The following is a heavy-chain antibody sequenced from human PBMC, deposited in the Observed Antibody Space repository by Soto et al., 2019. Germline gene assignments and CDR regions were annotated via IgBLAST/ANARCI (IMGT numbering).Heavy chain of an antibody. CDR2: ISYDGSNK. Sequence: QPGGSLRLSCAASGFTFSSYAMHWVRQAPGKGLEWVAVISYDGSNKYYADSVKGRFTISRDNSKNTLYLQMNSLRAEDTAVYYCARDKNWNSKSYYYYYYGMDVWGQGTTVTVSS. D-gene: IGHD1-7*01. J-gene: IGHJ6*02. V-gene: IGHV3-30-3*01. CDR3: ARDKNWNSKSYYYYYYGMDV. CDR1: GFTFSSYA.